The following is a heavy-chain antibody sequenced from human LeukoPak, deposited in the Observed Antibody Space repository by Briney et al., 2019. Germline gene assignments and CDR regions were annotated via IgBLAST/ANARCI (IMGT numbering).Heavy chain of an antibody. CDR1: GFTFSSYA. CDR3: AKSFEDIVVVVAATGYAFDI. V-gene: IGHV3-23*01. J-gene: IGHJ3*02. Sequence: GGSLRLSCAASGFTFSSYAMSWVRQAPGKGLEWVSAISGSGGSTYYADSVKGRFTISRDNSKNTLYLQMNSLRAEDTAVYYCAKSFEDIVVVVAATGYAFDIWGHGTMVTVSS. D-gene: IGHD2-15*01. CDR2: ISGSGGST.